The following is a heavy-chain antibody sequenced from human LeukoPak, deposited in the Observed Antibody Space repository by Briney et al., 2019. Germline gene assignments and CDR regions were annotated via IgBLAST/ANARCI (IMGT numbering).Heavy chain of an antibody. CDR2: ISGSGGST. J-gene: IGHJ4*02. D-gene: IGHD3-3*01. CDR3: ARGILEWLLLDY. V-gene: IGHV3-23*01. Sequence: GGSLRLSCAASGFTFSSYAMSWVRQAPGKGLEWVSAISGSGGSTYYADSVKGRFTISRDNSKNTLYLQMNSLRAEDTAVYYCARGILEWLLLDYWGQGTLVTVSS. CDR1: GFTFSSYA.